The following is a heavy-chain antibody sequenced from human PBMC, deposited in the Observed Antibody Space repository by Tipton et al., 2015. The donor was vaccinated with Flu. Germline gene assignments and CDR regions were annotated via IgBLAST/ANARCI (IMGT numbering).Heavy chain of an antibody. D-gene: IGHD4-11*01. CDR2: IDYSGNA. CDR3: ARRDYSNYVSEPKNWFDP. Sequence: TLSLTCTVSGGSINTGDFYWSWIRQPPGKGLEWIGYIDYSGNAYHNPSLESRLTISIDTSKNQFSLRLSTVTAADTAVYYCARRDYSNYVSEPKNWFDPWGQGTLVTVSS. CDR1: GGSINTGDFY. V-gene: IGHV4-30-4*01. J-gene: IGHJ5*02.